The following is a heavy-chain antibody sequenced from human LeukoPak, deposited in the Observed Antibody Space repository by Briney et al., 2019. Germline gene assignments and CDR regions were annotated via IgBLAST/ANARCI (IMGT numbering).Heavy chain of an antibody. D-gene: IGHD6-13*01. CDR3: ARDREQQLTLYYYYGMDV. Sequence: AGGSLRLSCAASGFTFSRYWMSWVRQVPRKGLEWVASINPEGSEKYSADSVKGRFTISRDNAKNSLYLQMDSLRAEDTAVYYCARDREQQLTLYYYYGMDVWGQGTTVTVSS. J-gene: IGHJ6*02. CDR1: GFTFSRYW. CDR2: INPEGSEK. V-gene: IGHV3-7*01.